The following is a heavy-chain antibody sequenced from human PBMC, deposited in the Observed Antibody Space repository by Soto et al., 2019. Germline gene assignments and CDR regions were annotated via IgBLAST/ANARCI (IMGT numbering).Heavy chain of an antibody. Sequence: ASVKVSCKASGYTFTGYYMHWVRQAPGQGLEWMGWINPNSGGTNYAQKFQGWVTMTRDTSISTAYMELSRLRSDDTAVYYCARGSRATGDDRLGADPFDYWGQGTLVTVSS. J-gene: IGHJ4*02. CDR3: ARGSRATGDDRLGADPFDY. CDR1: GYTFTGYY. CDR2: INPNSGGT. V-gene: IGHV1-2*04. D-gene: IGHD7-27*01.